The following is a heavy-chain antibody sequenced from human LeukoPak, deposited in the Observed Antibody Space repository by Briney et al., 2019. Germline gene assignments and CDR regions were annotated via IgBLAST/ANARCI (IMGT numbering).Heavy chain of an antibody. Sequence: PSQTLSLTCAVSGGSISSGGYPWSWIRQPPGKGLEWIGYIYHSGSTYYNPSLKSRVTISVDRSKNQFSLKLSSVTAADTAVYYCAREMTGHYYDSSGYFEPWGQGTLVTVSS. D-gene: IGHD3-22*01. CDR2: IYHSGST. CDR3: AREMTGHYYDSSGYFEP. CDR1: GGSISSGGYP. J-gene: IGHJ4*02. V-gene: IGHV4-30-2*01.